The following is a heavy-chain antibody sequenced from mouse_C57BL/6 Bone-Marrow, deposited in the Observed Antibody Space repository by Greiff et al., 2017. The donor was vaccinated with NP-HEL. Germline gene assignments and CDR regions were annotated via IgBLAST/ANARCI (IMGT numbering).Heavy chain of an antibody. V-gene: IGHV1-52*01. CDR1: GYTFTSYW. CDR2: IDPSDSDT. J-gene: IGHJ3*01. Sequence: QVQLQQPGAELVRPGSSVKLSCKASGYTFTSYWMHWVKQRPIQGLEWIGNIDPSDSDTHYNQKFKDKATLTVDKSSSTAYMQLSSLTSEDSAVYDCARSYYYSSKGFAYWGQGTLVTVSA. D-gene: IGHD1-1*01. CDR3: ARSYYYSSKGFAY.